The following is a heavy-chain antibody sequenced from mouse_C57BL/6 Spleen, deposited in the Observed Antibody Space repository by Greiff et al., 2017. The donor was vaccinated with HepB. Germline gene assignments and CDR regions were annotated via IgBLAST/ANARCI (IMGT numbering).Heavy chain of an antibody. CDR3: ARGDYPPWFAY. CDR1: GFTFSDYG. CDR2: ISSGSSTI. Sequence: EVKLVESGGGLVKPGGSLKLSCAASGFTFSDYGMHWVRQAPEKGLEWVAYISSGSSTIYYADTVKGRFTISRANAKNTLFLQMTSLRSEDTAMYYCARGDYPPWFAYWGQGTLVTVSA. V-gene: IGHV5-17*01. D-gene: IGHD5-5*01. J-gene: IGHJ3*01.